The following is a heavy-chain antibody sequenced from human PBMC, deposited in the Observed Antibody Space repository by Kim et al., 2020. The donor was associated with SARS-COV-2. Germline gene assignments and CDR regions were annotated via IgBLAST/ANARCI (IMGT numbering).Heavy chain of an antibody. CDR2: IKQDGSEK. V-gene: IGHV3-7*05. CDR3: ARDPYYYDSSGYWGWGYFDY. CDR1: GFTFSSYW. J-gene: IGHJ4*02. D-gene: IGHD3-22*01. Sequence: GGSLRLSCAASGFTFSSYWMSWVRQAPGKGLEWVANIKQDGSEKYYVDSVKGRFTISRDNAKNSLYLQMNSLRAEDTAVYYCARDPYYYDSSGYWGWGYFDYWGQGTLVTVSS.